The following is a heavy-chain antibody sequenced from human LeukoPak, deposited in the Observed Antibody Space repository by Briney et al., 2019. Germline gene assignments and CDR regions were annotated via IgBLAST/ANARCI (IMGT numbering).Heavy chain of an antibody. V-gene: IGHV3-30*03. CDR1: GFTFSSYG. CDR2: VSYDGSNQ. CDR3: ARDLPAANFDY. Sequence: PGGSLRLSCAASGFTFSSYGMHWVRQAPGKGLEWVAVVSYDGSNQYYADSVKGRFTISRDNAKNSLYLQMNSLRAEDTAVYYCARDLPAANFDYWGQGTLVTVSS. D-gene: IGHD2-2*01. J-gene: IGHJ4*02.